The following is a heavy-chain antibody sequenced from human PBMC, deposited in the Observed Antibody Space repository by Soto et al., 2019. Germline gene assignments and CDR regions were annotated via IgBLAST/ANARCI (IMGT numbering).Heavy chain of an antibody. CDR3: TTKLYYYDSSGYSQFDY. J-gene: IGHJ4*02. CDR2: IKSKTDGGTT. Sequence: PGGSLRLSCAASGFTFSNAWMSWVRQAPGKGLEWVGRIKSKTDGGTTDYAAPVKGRFTISRDDSKNTLYLQMNSLKTEDTAVYYCTTKLYYYDSSGYSQFDYWGQGTLVTVSS. D-gene: IGHD3-22*01. CDR1: GFTFSNAW. V-gene: IGHV3-15*01.